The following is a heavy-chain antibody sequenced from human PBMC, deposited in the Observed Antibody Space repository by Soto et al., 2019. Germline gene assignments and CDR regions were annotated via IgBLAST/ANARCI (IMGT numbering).Heavy chain of an antibody. Sequence: NPSETLSLTCTVSGGSISSGGYYWSWIRQHPGKGLEWIGYIYYSGSTYYNPSLKSRVTISVDTSKNQFSLKLSSVTAADTAVYYCERFYRSRWRSVWFDPWGQAILVTVS. J-gene: IGHJ5*02. CDR1: GGSISSGGYY. D-gene: IGHD6-13*01. CDR2: IYYSGST. V-gene: IGHV4-31*03. CDR3: ERFYRSRWRSVWFDP.